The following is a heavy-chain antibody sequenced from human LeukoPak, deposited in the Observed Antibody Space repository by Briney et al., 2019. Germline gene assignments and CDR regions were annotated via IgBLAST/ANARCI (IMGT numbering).Heavy chain of an antibody. D-gene: IGHD4-11*01. Sequence: SETLSLTCAVYGGSFSGYYWSWIRQPPGKGLEWIGEINHSGSTNYNPSPKSRVTISVDTSKNQFSLKLSSVTAADKAVYYCARGYSNYVLRWFDPWGQGTLVTVSS. CDR2: INHSGST. J-gene: IGHJ5*02. CDR3: ARGYSNYVLRWFDP. V-gene: IGHV4-34*01. CDR1: GGSFSGYY.